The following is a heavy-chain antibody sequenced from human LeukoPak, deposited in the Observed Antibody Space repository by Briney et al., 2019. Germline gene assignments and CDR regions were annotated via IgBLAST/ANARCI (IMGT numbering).Heavy chain of an antibody. CDR2: IVGTGGNM. Sequence: GGSLRLSCAASGFSFSNYAMSWVRQAPGKGLEWVSAIVGTGGNMYYADSVKGRFTFSRDNFKSTLYLQMNSLRAEDTAVYYGARAVGRWYEAGYWGQGTLVTVSS. V-gene: IGHV3-23*01. J-gene: IGHJ4*02. CDR1: GFSFSNYA. D-gene: IGHD6-13*01. CDR3: ARAVGRWYEAGY.